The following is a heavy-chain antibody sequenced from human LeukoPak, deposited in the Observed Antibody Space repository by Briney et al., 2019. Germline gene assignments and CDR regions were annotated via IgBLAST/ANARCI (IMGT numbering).Heavy chain of an antibody. CDR1: GFTVSSNY. J-gene: IGHJ4*02. D-gene: IGHD6-6*01. CDR2: ISPTESTT. Sequence: PGGSLGLSCAASGFTVSSNYMSWVRQAPGKGLVWVSRISPTESTTSYADSVKGRFTVSRDNAKNTLYLQVNNLRAEDTAVYYCARGPNSNWSGLDFWGQGTLLTVSS. CDR3: ARGPNSNWSGLDF. V-gene: IGHV3-74*01.